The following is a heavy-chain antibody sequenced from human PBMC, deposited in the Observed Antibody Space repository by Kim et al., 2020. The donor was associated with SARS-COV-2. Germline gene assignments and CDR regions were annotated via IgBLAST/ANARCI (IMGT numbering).Heavy chain of an antibody. CDR1: AYTFTTYD. J-gene: IGHJ5*01. CDR2: MNPNSGNT. V-gene: IGHV1-8*01. Sequence: ASVKVSCKAAAYTFTTYDINWVRQAPGQGLEWMGWMNPNSGNTGYAQKFQGRVTMTRNTSINTAYMELSSLGFGDTAVYYCARGGFCRSFACTVRRDWFD. CDR3: ARGGFCRSFACTVRRDWFD. D-gene: IGHD2-2*01.